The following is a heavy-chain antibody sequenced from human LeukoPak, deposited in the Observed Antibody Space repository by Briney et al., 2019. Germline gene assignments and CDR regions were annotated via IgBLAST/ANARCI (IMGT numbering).Heavy chain of an antibody. CDR1: GFILSNYW. CDR3: VRSLRSADF. CDR2: ISPDGSQT. Sequence: GGSLRLSCAASGFILSNYWMHWVRQAPGKGLMWVSQISPDGSQTFYADSVKGRFTISRDNAKNTLFLQMDSLRAEDTALCYCVRSLRSADFWGQGTLVTVSS. J-gene: IGHJ4*02. V-gene: IGHV3-74*01.